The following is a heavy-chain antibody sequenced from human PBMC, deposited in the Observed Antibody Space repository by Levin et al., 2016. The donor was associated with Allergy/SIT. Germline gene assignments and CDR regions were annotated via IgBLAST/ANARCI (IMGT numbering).Heavy chain of an antibody. Sequence: WVRQAPGQGLEWMGGIIPIFGTANYAQKFQGRVTITADESTSTAYMELSSLRSEDTAVYYCARVGYSSSSGGDYWGQGTLVTVSS. D-gene: IGHD6-6*01. CDR3: ARVGYSSSSGGDY. CDR2: IIPIFGTA. V-gene: IGHV1-69*01. J-gene: IGHJ4*02.